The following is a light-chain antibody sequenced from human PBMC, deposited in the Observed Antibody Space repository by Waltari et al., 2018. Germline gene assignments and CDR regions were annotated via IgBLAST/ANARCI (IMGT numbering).Light chain of an antibody. V-gene: IGKV3-20*01. CDR3: QQHGSTPWT. J-gene: IGKJ1*01. CDR1: ESLSSSY. Sequence: ETVLTQSPDTLSLYPGEGATLSCRARESLSSSYLAWYQQNPGQSPRLLMYRTSSRATGIPDRFSGSGSGTDFTLTISRLEPEDFAVYYCQQHGSTPWTFGQGTKVEIK. CDR2: RTS.